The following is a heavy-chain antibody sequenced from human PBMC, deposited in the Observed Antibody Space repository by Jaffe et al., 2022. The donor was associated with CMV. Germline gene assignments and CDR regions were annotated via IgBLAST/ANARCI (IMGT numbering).Heavy chain of an antibody. CDR1: GGTFSSYA. CDR3: ARDRITMVHPDY. D-gene: IGHD3-10*01. V-gene: IGHV1-69*09. CDR2: IIPILGIA. Sequence: QVQLVQSGAEVKKPGSSVKVSCKASGGTFSSYAISWVRQAPGQGLEWMGRIIPILGIANYAQKFQGRVTITADKSTSTAYMELSSLRSEDTAVYYCARDRITMVHPDYWGQGTLVTVSS. J-gene: IGHJ4*02.